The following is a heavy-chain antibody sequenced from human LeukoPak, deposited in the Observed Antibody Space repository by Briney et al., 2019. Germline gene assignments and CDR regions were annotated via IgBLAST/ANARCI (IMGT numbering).Heavy chain of an antibody. J-gene: IGHJ6*03. CDR3: AKAPGSGSYRTPLRYYYMDV. CDR2: ISGSGGST. Sequence: GGSLRLSCAASGFTFSSYAMSWVRQAPGKGLEWHSAISGSGGSTYYADSVKGRFTISRDNSKNTLYLQMNSLRAEDTAVYYCAKAPGSGSYRTPLRYYYMDVWGKGTTVTVSS. V-gene: IGHV3-23*01. D-gene: IGHD1-26*01. CDR1: GFTFSSYA.